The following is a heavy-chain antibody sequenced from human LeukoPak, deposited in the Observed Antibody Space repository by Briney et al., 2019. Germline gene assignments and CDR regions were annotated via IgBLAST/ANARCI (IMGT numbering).Heavy chain of an antibody. V-gene: IGHV4-59*01. CDR2: IYYSGST. Sequence: NPSETLSLTCTVSGGSISSYYWSWIRQPPGKGLEWIGYIYYSGSTNYNPSLKSRVTISVDTSKNQFSLKLSSVTAADTAVYYCARASSSSSALYYYYYYMDVWGKGTTVTVSS. CDR3: ARASSSSSALYYYYYYMDV. J-gene: IGHJ6*03. CDR1: GGSISSYY. D-gene: IGHD6-6*01.